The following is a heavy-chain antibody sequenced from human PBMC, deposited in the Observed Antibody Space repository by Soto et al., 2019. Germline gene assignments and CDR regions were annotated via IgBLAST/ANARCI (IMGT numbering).Heavy chain of an antibody. Sequence: SETLSLTCTVSGDSIRSYYWTWIRQPPGRGLEWIGHVYYGGSTNYNPSLQSRVTISLDTSKNQFSLRLTSMIAADAAVYYCAGEGALATFGVVWGQGTRVTVSS. D-gene: IGHD3-3*01. J-gene: IGHJ4*02. CDR1: GDSIRSYY. CDR3: AGEGALATFGVV. CDR2: VYYGGST. V-gene: IGHV4-59*01.